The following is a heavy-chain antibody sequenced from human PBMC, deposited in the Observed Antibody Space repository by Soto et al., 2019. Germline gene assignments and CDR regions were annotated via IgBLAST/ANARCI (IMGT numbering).Heavy chain of an antibody. CDR2: ISHDGGNK. J-gene: IGHJ4*02. Sequence: QVQLVESGGGVVQPGTSLRLSCAASGFTFSSYGMHWVRQAPGKGLEWVAAISHDGGNKFYADTVKGRFTISRDNSKNTLYLQLNSLRAEDTAVYYCAREPGEIGDYWGQGTLVTVSS. D-gene: IGHD3-16*01. CDR1: GFTFSSYG. CDR3: AREPGEIGDY. V-gene: IGHV3-30-3*01.